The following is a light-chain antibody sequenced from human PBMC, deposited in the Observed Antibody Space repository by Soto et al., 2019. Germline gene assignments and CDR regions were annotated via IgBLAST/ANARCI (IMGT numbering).Light chain of an antibody. Sequence: QSALTQPASVSGSPGQSITISCTGTSSDVGGYNYVSWYQQYPGKAPKLMIYDVSNRPSGVSNRFSGSKSGNTASLTISGLQAEGEADYYCSSYTSSSPYVFGTGTKLTVL. V-gene: IGLV2-14*01. CDR2: DVS. J-gene: IGLJ1*01. CDR1: SSDVGGYNY. CDR3: SSYTSSSPYV.